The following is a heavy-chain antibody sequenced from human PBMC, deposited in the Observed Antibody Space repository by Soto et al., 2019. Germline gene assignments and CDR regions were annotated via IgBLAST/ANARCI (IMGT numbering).Heavy chain of an antibody. Sequence: GGSLRLSCTASGFTFSSYSMNWVRQAPGKGLEWVSYIFSSSNGIYYADSVKGRFTISRDNAKNALYLQMNSLRGEDTAIYYYARELDGIDFCGQGTTVTVSS. CDR3: ARELDGIDF. CDR1: GFTFSSYS. CDR2: IFSSSNGI. J-gene: IGHJ6*02. V-gene: IGHV3-48*01.